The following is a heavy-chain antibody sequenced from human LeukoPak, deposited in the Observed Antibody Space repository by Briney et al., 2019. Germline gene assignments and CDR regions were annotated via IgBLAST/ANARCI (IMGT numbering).Heavy chain of an antibody. V-gene: IGHV1-2*02. CDR2: INPNSGGT. J-gene: IGHJ4*02. CDR3: AGLPRYNWNEPLDY. Sequence: GASVKVSCKASGYAFTDYYMHWVRQAPGQGLEWMGWINPNSGGTKYAQKFQGRVTMTRDTSISTAYMELSRLTYDDTAVYYCAGLPRYNWNEPLDYWGQGTLVIVSS. D-gene: IGHD1-20*01. CDR1: GYAFTDYY.